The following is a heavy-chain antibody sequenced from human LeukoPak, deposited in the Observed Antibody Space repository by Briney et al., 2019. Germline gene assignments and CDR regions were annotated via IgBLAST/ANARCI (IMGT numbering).Heavy chain of an antibody. V-gene: IGHV3-30*02. D-gene: IGHD2-2*01. CDR2: IRYDGSNK. J-gene: IGHJ6*03. CDR1: GFTFSSYG. Sequence: GGSLRLSCAASGFTFSSYGMHWVRQAPGKGLEWVAFIRYDGSNKYYADSVKGRFTISRDNSKNTLYLQMNSLRAEDTAVYYCAKDGVDCSSTSCHTKGYYYYMDVWGKGTTVTVSS. CDR3: AKDGVDCSSTSCHTKGYYYYMDV.